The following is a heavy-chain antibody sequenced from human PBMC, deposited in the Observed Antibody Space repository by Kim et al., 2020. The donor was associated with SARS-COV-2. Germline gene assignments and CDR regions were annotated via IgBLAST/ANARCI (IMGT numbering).Heavy chain of an antibody. Sequence: SGPTLVKPTQTLTLTCTFSGFSLTTRGVGVGWIRQPPGKALEWLALIYWDDDKRYSPSLKSRLTIIKDTSRDQVLLIMTNMDPVDTATYYCVHSEGVVGATRGYDSWGQGMLVTVSS. CDR1: GFSLTTRGVG. CDR3: VHSEGVVGATRGYDS. CDR2: IYWDDDK. J-gene: IGHJ5*01. D-gene: IGHD1-26*01. V-gene: IGHV2-5*02.